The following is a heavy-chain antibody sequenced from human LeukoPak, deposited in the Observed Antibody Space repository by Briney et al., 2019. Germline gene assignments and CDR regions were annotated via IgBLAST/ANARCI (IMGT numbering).Heavy chain of an antibody. Sequence: SETLSLTCTVSGGSISSSSYYWGWIRQPPGKGLEWIGSIYYSGSTYYNPSLKSRVTISVDTSKNQFSLKLSSVTAADTAVYYCAKDQDDFWSALRSFDYWGQGTLVTVSS. D-gene: IGHD3-3*01. V-gene: IGHV4-39*07. CDR3: AKDQDDFWSALRSFDY. CDR1: GGSISSSSYY. J-gene: IGHJ4*02. CDR2: IYYSGST.